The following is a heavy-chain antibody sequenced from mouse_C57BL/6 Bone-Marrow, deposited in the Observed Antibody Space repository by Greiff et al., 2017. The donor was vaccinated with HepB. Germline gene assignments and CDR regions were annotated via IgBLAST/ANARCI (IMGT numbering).Heavy chain of an antibody. J-gene: IGHJ3*01. D-gene: IGHD1-1*02. V-gene: IGHV5-4*01. CDR3: AREGSPAWFAY. CDR1: GFTFSSYA. CDR2: ISDGGSYT. Sequence: EVQVVESGGGLVKPGGSLKLSCAASGFTFSSYAMSWVRQTPEKRLEWVATISDGGSYTYYPDNVKGRFTISRDNAKNNLYLQMSHLKSEDTAMYYCAREGSPAWFAYWGQGTLVTVSA.